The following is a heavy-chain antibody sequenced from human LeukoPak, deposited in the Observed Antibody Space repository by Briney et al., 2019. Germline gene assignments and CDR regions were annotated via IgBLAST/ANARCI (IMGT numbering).Heavy chain of an antibody. V-gene: IGHV4-59*12. Sequence: SETLSLACTVPGGSISSYYWSWIRQPPGKGLEWIGYIYYSGSTNYNPSLKSRVTISVDTSKNQFSLKLSSVTAADTAVYYCARRGHNWFDPWVQGTLVTVSS. CDR1: GGSISSYY. CDR3: ARRGHNWFDP. D-gene: IGHD6-25*01. J-gene: IGHJ5*02. CDR2: IYYSGST.